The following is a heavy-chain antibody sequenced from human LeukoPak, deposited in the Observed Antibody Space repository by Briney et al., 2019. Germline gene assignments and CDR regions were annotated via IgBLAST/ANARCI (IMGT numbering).Heavy chain of an antibody. Sequence: GGSLRLSCAASGFTFSSYWMSWVRQAPGKGLEWVANIKHDGSEKYYVDSVKGRFTISRDNAKNSLSLQMNSLRAEDTAIYYCARVYRVYSYAFDIWGQGTVVTVSS. V-gene: IGHV3-7*01. J-gene: IGHJ3*02. CDR3: ARVYRVYSYAFDI. CDR1: GFTFSSYW. D-gene: IGHD5-12*01. CDR2: IKHDGSEK.